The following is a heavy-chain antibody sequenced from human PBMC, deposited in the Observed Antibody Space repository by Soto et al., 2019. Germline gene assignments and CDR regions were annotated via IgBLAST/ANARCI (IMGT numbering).Heavy chain of an antibody. CDR1: GGSISSGDYY. Sequence: SETLSVTCTVSGGSISSGDYYFRWIRQPPGKGLEWIGYIYYSGGTYYNPSLKSRVTISVDTSKNQFSLKLSSVTAADTAVYYCARLVQLLQGRWFDPWGQGTLVTVSS. D-gene: IGHD2-15*01. J-gene: IGHJ5*02. CDR2: IYYSGGT. CDR3: ARLVQLLQGRWFDP. V-gene: IGHV4-30-4*01.